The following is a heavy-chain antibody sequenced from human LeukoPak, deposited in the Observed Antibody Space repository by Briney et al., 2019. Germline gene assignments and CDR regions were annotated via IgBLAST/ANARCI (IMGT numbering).Heavy chain of an antibody. V-gene: IGHV3-7*01. CDR1: EFTFNNYW. CDR3: ARGRGMDV. Sequence: PGGSLRLSCAASEFTFNNYWMNWVRQAPGKRREWVANIKQDGSEKYYVDSVKGRFTISRDNAKNSLYLQMNSLRAEDTAVYYCARGRGMDVWGQGTTVTVSS. CDR2: IKQDGSEK. J-gene: IGHJ6*02.